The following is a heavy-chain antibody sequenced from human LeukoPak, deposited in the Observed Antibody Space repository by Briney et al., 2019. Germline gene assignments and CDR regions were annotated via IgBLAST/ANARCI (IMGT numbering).Heavy chain of an antibody. Sequence: SQTLSLTCAISGDSVSSNSAAWNWIRQSPSRGLEWLGRTYYRSKWYNDYAVSVKGRITINPDTSKNQFSLQLNSVTPEDTAVYYCARVQADSSSWYGSYYYYYGMDVWGQGTTVTVSS. CDR1: GDSVSSNSAA. CDR2: TYYRSKWYN. J-gene: IGHJ6*02. V-gene: IGHV6-1*01. D-gene: IGHD6-13*01. CDR3: ARVQADSSSWYGSYYYYYGMDV.